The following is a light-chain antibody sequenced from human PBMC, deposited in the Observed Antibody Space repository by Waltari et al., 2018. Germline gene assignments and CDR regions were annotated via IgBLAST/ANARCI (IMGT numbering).Light chain of an antibody. Sequence: IVLTQSPGTLSLSPGERATLSCRASPSIARSYLAWSQQIPGQAPRLLISSPSNRASGVPDRFSGSGSRTDFTLTISRLEPEDFALYYCQHYGTSRTFGQGSKVEMK. J-gene: IGKJ1*01. V-gene: IGKV3-20*01. CDR3: QHYGTSRT. CDR1: PSIARSY. CDR2: SPS.